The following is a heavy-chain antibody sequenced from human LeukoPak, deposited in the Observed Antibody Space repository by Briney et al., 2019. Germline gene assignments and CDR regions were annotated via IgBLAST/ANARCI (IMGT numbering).Heavy chain of an antibody. CDR2: IYHSGST. D-gene: IGHD5-12*01. V-gene: IGHV4-38-2*01. CDR1: GYSISSGYC. CDR3: ARVATTTNPPQRPFDY. Sequence: SETLSLTCAVSGYSISSGYCWGWIRQPPGKGLEWIGSIYHSGSTYYNPSLKSRVTISVDTPKNQFSLKLSSVTAADTAVYYCARVATTTNPPQRPFDYWGQGTLVTVSS. J-gene: IGHJ4*02.